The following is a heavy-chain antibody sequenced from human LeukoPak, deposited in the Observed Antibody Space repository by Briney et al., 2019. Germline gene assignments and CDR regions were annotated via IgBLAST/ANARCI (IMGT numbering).Heavy chain of an antibody. Sequence: PGGSLRLSCAASGSTFSSYAMSWVRQAPGKGLEWVSAISGSGGSTYYADSVKGRFTISRDNSKNTLYLQMNSLRAEDTAVYYCAKKTNYDILTGYSDAFDIWGQGTMVTVSS. CDR1: GSTFSSYA. D-gene: IGHD3-9*01. CDR2: ISGSGGST. CDR3: AKKTNYDILTGYSDAFDI. V-gene: IGHV3-23*01. J-gene: IGHJ3*02.